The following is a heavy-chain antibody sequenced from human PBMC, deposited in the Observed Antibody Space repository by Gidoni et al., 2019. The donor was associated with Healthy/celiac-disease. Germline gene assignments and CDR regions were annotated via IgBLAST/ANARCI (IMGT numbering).Heavy chain of an antibody. Sequence: QLQLQESGPGLVTPSETLSLTCTVSGGSISSSSYYWGWIRQPPGKGLEWIGSIYYSGSTYYNPSLKSRVTISVDTSKNQFSLKLSSVTAADTAVYYCARRLWIHLGTKYYFDYWGQGTLVTVSS. CDR2: IYYSGST. J-gene: IGHJ4*02. V-gene: IGHV4-39*01. CDR3: ARRLWIHLGTKYYFDY. D-gene: IGHD5-18*01. CDR1: GGSISSSSYY.